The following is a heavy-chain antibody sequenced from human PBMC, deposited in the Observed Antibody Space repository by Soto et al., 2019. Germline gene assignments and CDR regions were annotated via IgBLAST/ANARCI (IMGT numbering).Heavy chain of an antibody. Sequence: QVQLVESGGGVVQPGRSLRLSCAASGFTFSSYAMHWVRQAPGKGLEWVAVISYDGSNKYYADSVKGRFTISRDNSKNTLYLQMNSLRAEDTAVYYCVRVRGPYDSRPRGHYYFYGMDVWGQGTTVTVSS. J-gene: IGHJ6*02. V-gene: IGHV3-30-3*01. D-gene: IGHD3-22*01. CDR2: ISYDGSNK. CDR1: GFTFSSYA. CDR3: VRVRGPYDSRPRGHYYFYGMDV.